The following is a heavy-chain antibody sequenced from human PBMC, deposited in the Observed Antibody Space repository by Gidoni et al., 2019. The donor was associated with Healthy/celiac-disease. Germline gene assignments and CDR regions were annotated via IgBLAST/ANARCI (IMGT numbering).Heavy chain of an antibody. V-gene: IGHV4-31*03. Sequence: QVQLQASGPGLVKPSQTLSTTCTVSGGSISSGGYYWSWIRPPPGKGLEWIWYISYSGSTYYNPSLKSRVTISVDTSKNQFSLKLSSVTAADSAVYYCARGGGGYCSGGSCYSVNWFDPWGQGTLVTVSS. CDR1: GGSISSGGYY. D-gene: IGHD2-15*01. CDR3: ARGGGGYCSGGSCYSVNWFDP. J-gene: IGHJ5*02. CDR2: ISYSGST.